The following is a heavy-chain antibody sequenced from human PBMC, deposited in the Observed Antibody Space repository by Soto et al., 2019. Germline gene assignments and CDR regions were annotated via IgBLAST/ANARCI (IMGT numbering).Heavy chain of an antibody. J-gene: IGHJ5*02. CDR2: INHRGST. V-gene: IGHV4-34*01. D-gene: IGHD2-2*01. Sequence: SETLSLTCAVSGGSFSGYYWTWIRRPPGKGLEWIGNINHRGSTNYNPSLESRVTISVDTSKHQFSLTLISVTAADTAVYYSARDVFCTSTTCRIGNWFDPWGQGTLVTVSS. CDR1: GGSFSGYY. CDR3: ARDVFCTSTTCRIGNWFDP.